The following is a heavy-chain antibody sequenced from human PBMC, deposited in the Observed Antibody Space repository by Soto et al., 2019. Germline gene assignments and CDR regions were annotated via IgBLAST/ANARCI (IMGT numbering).Heavy chain of an antibody. Sequence: QVQLVESGGGVVQPGRSLRLSCAASGFTFSSYGMHWVRQAPGKGLEWVAVISYDGSNKYYADSVKGRFTIARDNSKNPLYLQMNSLSAEDTAVYYCAKDRTALYYGRGPPSLWGQGTLVTVSS. D-gene: IGHD3-10*02. CDR3: AKDRTALYYGRGPPSL. CDR2: ISYDGSNK. V-gene: IGHV3-30*18. CDR1: GFTFSSYG. J-gene: IGHJ4*02.